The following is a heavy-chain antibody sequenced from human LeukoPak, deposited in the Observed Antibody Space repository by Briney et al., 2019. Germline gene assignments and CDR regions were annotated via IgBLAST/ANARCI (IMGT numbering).Heavy chain of an antibody. CDR2: ISYDGSNK. Sequence: SGGSLRLSCAASGFTFSSYGMHWVRQAPGKGLEWVAVISYDGSNKYYADSVKGRFTISRDNSKNTLYLQMNSLRVEDTAVYYCAKDREFGDTYLDYWGQGTLVTVSS. D-gene: IGHD3-10*01. CDR1: GFTFSSYG. CDR3: AKDREFGDTYLDY. V-gene: IGHV3-30*18. J-gene: IGHJ4*02.